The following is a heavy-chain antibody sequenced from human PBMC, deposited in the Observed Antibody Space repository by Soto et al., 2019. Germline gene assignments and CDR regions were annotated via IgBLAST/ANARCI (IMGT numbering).Heavy chain of an antibody. CDR1: GGTFSSYA. J-gene: IGHJ6*02. CDR2: VIPIFGTA. D-gene: IGHD4-17*01. CDR3: ANGKEYYYGMDV. Sequence: SVKVSCKASGGTFSSYAISWVRQAPGQGLEWMGGVIPIFGTANYAQKFQGRVTITADKSTSTAYMELSSLRSEDTAVYYCANGKEYYYGMDVWGQGTTVTVSS. V-gene: IGHV1-69*06.